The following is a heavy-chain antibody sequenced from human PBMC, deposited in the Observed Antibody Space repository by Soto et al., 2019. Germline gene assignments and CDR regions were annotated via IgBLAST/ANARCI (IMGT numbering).Heavy chain of an antibody. CDR2: IYYSGST. Sequence: QVQLQESGPGLVKPSQTLSLTCTVSSGSISSGAYYWSWIRQPPGKGLEWIGYIYYSGSTYYNPSLSRRFTISVATSMNPFSLKLRSVAASDTAVYYCARVRHIKAFDIWGQATMVTVSS. J-gene: IGHJ3*02. V-gene: IGHV4-30-4*01. D-gene: IGHD1-20*01. CDR1: SGSISSGAYY. CDR3: ARVRHIKAFDI.